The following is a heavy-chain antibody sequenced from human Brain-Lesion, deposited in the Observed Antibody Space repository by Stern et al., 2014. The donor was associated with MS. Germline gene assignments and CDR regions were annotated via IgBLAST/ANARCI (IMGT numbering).Heavy chain of an antibody. D-gene: IGHD3-22*01. J-gene: IGHJ4*02. CDR3: ATYYYDSTGYNDF. Sequence: VQLVESGAEVKKPGASVKVSCKASGYTFTGYYMHWVRQALGPGLEWMGWINPKSGGTNYAQKFQGWVTMTRDTSINTAYMELSRLRSDDTAVYYCATYYYDSTGYNDFWGQGTLVTVSS. CDR2: INPKSGGT. V-gene: IGHV1-2*04. CDR1: GYTFTGYY.